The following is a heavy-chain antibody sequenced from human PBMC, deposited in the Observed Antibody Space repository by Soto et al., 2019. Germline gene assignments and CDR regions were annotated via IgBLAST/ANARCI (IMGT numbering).Heavy chain of an antibody. Sequence: GGSLRLSCAASGFTFSSYAMSWVRQAPGKGLEWVSAISGSGGSTYYADSVKGRFTISRDNSKNTLYLQMNSLRAEDTAVYYCAKDLTLWSGYPEPRTMSPFDIWGQGTMVTVSS. V-gene: IGHV3-23*01. D-gene: IGHD3-3*01. J-gene: IGHJ3*02. CDR1: GFTFSSYA. CDR2: ISGSGGST. CDR3: AKDLTLWSGYPEPRTMSPFDI.